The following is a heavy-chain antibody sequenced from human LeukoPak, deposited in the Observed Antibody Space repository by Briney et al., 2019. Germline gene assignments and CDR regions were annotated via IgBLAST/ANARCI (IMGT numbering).Heavy chain of an antibody. CDR3: AKNVVPAAPSSFDY. J-gene: IGHJ4*02. CDR1: GFTFSTYA. Sequence: GGSLRLSCAASGFTFSTYAMSWVRQAPGKGLEWVSVISGSGGSTYYADSVKGRFTNSRDNSKNTLYLQMNSLRAEDTAVYYCAKNVVPAAPSSFDYWGQGTLVTVSS. CDR2: ISGSGGST. D-gene: IGHD2-2*01. V-gene: IGHV3-23*01.